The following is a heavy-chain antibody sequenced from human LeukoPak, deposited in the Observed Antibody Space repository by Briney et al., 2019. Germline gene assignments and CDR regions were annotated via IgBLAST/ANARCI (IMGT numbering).Heavy chain of an antibody. CDR3: ARVPSGYDYYYSYYMDV. CDR1: GDTFTSYG. CDR2: IIPIFGTA. D-gene: IGHD5-12*01. Sequence: ASVKVSCKTSGDTFTSYGISWVRQAPGQRLEWMGGIIPIFGTANSAQKFQGRVTITADKSTSTAYMELSSLRSEDTAVYYCARVPSGYDYYYSYYMDVWGKGTTVTVSS. V-gene: IGHV1-69*06. J-gene: IGHJ6*03.